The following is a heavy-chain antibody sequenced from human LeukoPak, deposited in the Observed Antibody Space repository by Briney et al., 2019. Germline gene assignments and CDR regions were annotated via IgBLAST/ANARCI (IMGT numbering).Heavy chain of an antibody. Sequence: GGSLRLSCAASGFTFSSHSMNWVRQAPGRGLEWVSSISSSSSYIYYADSVKGRFTISRDNAKSSLYLQMNSLRAEDRAVYYCARGNSWSGSPLDYWGQGTLVTVSS. V-gene: IGHV3-21*01. CDR1: GFTFSSHS. D-gene: IGHD3-3*01. J-gene: IGHJ4*02. CDR3: ARGNSWSGSPLDY. CDR2: ISSSSSYI.